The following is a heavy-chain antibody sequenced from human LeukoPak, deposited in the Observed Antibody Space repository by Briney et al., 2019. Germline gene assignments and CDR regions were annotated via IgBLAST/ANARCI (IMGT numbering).Heavy chain of an antibody. CDR3: AKGGYSYGINWFDP. CDR1: GGSISSGGYS. CDR2: IYHSGST. Sequence: PSETLSLTCAVSGGSISSGGYSWSWIRQPPGKGLEWIGYIYHSGSTYYNPSLKSRVTISVDRSKNQFSLKLSSVTAADTAVYYCAKGGYSYGINWFDPWGQGTLVTVSS. D-gene: IGHD5-18*01. J-gene: IGHJ5*02. V-gene: IGHV4-30-2*01.